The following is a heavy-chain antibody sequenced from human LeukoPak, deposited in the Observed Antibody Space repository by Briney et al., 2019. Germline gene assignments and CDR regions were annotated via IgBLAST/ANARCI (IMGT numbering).Heavy chain of an antibody. CDR1: GYTFTGYY. D-gene: IGHD3-10*01. Sequence: SCKASGYTFTGYYMHWVRQAPGKGLEWVAVISYDGSNKYYADSVKGRFTISRDNSKNTLYLQMNSLRAEDTAVHYCAKGTLWFGELLFRRWFDPWGQGTLVTVSS. V-gene: IGHV3-30*18. J-gene: IGHJ5*02. CDR2: ISYDGSNK. CDR3: AKGTLWFGELLFRRWFDP.